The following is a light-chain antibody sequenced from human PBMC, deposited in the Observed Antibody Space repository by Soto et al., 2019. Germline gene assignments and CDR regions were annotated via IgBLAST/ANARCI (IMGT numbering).Light chain of an antibody. Sequence: QSVLTQPPSVSAAPGQKVTISCSGSSSNIGENYVSWYQQLPGTAPKLLIYDTNKRPSGIPDRFSGSKSGTSATLGITGLQTGDEADYYCGTWDTSLSTVLFGGGTQLTVL. CDR3: GTWDTSLSTVL. J-gene: IGLJ2*01. CDR2: DTN. CDR1: SSNIGENY. V-gene: IGLV1-51*01.